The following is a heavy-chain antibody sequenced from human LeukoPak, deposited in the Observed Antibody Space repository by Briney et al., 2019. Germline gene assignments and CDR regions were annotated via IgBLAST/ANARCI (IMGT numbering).Heavy chain of an antibody. CDR1: GYTFTSYY. CDR3: ARGRYYGSGSEAIGAFDI. D-gene: IGHD3-10*01. Sequence: ASVKVSCKASGYTFTSYYMHWVRQAPGQGLEWMGIINPSGGSTSYAQKFQGRVTMTRDTSTSTVYMELSSLRSEDKAVYYWARGRYYGSGSEAIGAFDIWGQGTMVTVSS. J-gene: IGHJ3*02. V-gene: IGHV1-46*01. CDR2: INPSGGST.